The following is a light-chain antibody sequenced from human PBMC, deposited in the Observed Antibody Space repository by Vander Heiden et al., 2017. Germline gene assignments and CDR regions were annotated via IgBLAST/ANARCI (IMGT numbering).Light chain of an antibody. CDR1: QSVRSD. J-gene: IGKJ3*01. V-gene: IGKV3-15*01. CDR2: AAS. CDR3: QQYSSWPLT. Sequence: EIATTQSPATLSVSPGERATLSCRASQSVRSDLAWYQQKHGQAPRLLIYAASTRATGLPARFSGSGSGTEFTLTISSLQSEDFAVYFCQQYSSWPLTFGPGTKMDMK.